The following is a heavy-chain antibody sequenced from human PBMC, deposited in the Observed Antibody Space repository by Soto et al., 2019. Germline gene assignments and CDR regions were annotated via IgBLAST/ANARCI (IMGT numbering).Heavy chain of an antibody. D-gene: IGHD4-17*01. J-gene: IGHJ4*02. CDR1: GGSVSNKTYY. Sequence: SETLSLTCSVSGGSVSNKTYYWSRIRQPPGKRLEWIGYVYYSGTTNYNPSLKSRVTISVDLSKNQFSLRLSSVTTADTALYYCARTTAVPNTLRSRYFFDYWGQGTLVTVSS. V-gene: IGHV4-61*01. CDR2: VYYSGTT. CDR3: ARTTAVPNTLRSRYFFDY.